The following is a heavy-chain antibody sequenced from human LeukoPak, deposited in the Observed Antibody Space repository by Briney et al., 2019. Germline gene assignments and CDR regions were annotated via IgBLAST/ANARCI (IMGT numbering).Heavy chain of an antibody. J-gene: IGHJ3*02. V-gene: IGHV1-69*13. Sequence: GASVKVSCKASGGTFSSYAISWVRQAPGQGLEWMGGIIPIFGTANYAQKFQGRVTITADESTSTAYMELSSLRSEDTAVYYCASGEDCSGGSCYKDAFDIWGQGPMVTVSS. CDR1: GGTFSSYA. CDR2: IIPIFGTA. D-gene: IGHD2-15*01. CDR3: ASGEDCSGGSCYKDAFDI.